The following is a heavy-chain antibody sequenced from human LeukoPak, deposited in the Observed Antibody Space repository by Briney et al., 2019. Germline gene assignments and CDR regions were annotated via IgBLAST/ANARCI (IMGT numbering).Heavy chain of an antibody. J-gene: IGHJ4*02. D-gene: IGHD6-19*01. CDR2: ISWNSGSI. Sequence: GGSLRLSCAGSGFIFNNYAMHWVRHPPGKGLEWVSGISWNSGSIDYADSVKGRFTISRDNAKNSLYLQMNSLRVEDTAFYYCAKDNRRHYTSGPNPDSLHWGQGTLVTVSS. CDR1: GFIFNNYA. CDR3: AKDNRRHYTSGPNPDSLH. V-gene: IGHV3-9*01.